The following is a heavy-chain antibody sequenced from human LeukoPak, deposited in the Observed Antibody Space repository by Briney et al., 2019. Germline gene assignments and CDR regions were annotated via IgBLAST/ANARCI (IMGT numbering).Heavy chain of an antibody. Sequence: GASVKVSCKASGYTFTVYFMHWVRQAPGQGLEWMGWINPNRGGTNYAQKFQGRVTMTRDTSISTAYMELSRLRSDDTAVYYCARELNYDSSGYCFDYWGQGTLVTVSS. D-gene: IGHD3-22*01. CDR1: GYTFTVYF. CDR2: INPNRGGT. V-gene: IGHV1-2*02. J-gene: IGHJ4*02. CDR3: ARELNYDSSGYCFDY.